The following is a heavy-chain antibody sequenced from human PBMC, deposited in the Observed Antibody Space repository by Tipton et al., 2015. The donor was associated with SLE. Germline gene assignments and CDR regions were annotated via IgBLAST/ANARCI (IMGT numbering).Heavy chain of an antibody. Sequence: SLRLSCAASGFTFRSYTMNWVRQAPGKGLEWVSSITGSSNYIFYADSVKGRFTISRDNAKSSLYLQMNSLRAEDTAVYYCARENTIFGVLSGNDAFDIWGPGTMVIVSS. CDR2: ITGSSNYI. D-gene: IGHD3-3*01. V-gene: IGHV3-21*06. CDR1: GFTFRSYT. CDR3: ARENTIFGVLSGNDAFDI. J-gene: IGHJ3*02.